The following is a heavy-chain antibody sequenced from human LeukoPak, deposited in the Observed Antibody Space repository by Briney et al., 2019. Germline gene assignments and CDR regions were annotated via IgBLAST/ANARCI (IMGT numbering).Heavy chain of an antibody. CDR1: GFTFGSYA. CDR2: MSYDGSNK. D-gene: IGHD3-22*01. Sequence: PGRSLRLSCAASGFTFGSYAMHWVRQAPDKGLEWVAVMSYDGSNKYYADSVKGRFTISRDNSKNTLYLQMNSLRAADTAVYYCARDVGYDSSGCDYWGQGTLVTVSS. CDR3: ARDVGYDSSGCDY. V-gene: IGHV3-30-3*01. J-gene: IGHJ4*02.